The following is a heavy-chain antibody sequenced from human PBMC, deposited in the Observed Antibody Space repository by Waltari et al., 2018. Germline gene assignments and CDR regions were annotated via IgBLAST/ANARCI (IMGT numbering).Heavy chain of an antibody. J-gene: IGHJ4*02. CDR3: TRVHNYYVDY. Sequence: EVQLVESGGGLVQPGGSLKFYCPASGLISNVHYMDGFRQAPGEGVVGVSRSRNKAYRYNPEYAASVMDRFTNARDDSRNALYHQMHSPKSADTAGYYYTRVHNYYVDYWGQGTLVTGSS. CDR1: GLISNVHY. V-gene: IGHV3-72*01. CDR2: SRNKAYRYNP.